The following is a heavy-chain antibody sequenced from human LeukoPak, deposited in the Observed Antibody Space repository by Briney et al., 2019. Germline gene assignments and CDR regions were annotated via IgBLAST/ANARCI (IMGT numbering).Heavy chain of an antibody. Sequence: GESLKISCKGSRYSFTSYWIGWVRQMPGEGPEWMGLIYPGDSNTRYSPSFQGQVTMSADKSITTAYLQWSSLKASDTAMYFCATSLACSGGACYPNWFDSWGQGTLVTVSS. V-gene: IGHV5-51*01. CDR2: IYPGDSNT. CDR3: ATSLACSGGACYPNWFDS. D-gene: IGHD2-15*01. J-gene: IGHJ5*01. CDR1: RYSFTSYW.